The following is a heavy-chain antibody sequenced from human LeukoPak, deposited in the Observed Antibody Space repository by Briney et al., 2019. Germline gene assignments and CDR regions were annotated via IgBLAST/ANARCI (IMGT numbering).Heavy chain of an antibody. V-gene: IGHV3-53*01. D-gene: IGHD6-13*01. J-gene: IGHJ4*02. CDR2: IYSGGST. CDR1: GFTVSSNY. Sequence: GGSLRLSCAASGFTVSSNYMSWVSQAPGKGLEWVSLIYSGGSTYYADSVKGRFTISRDNSKNTLYLQMNSLRAEDTAVYYCARGPYSSSRGPFDYWGQGTLVTVSS. CDR3: ARGPYSSSRGPFDY.